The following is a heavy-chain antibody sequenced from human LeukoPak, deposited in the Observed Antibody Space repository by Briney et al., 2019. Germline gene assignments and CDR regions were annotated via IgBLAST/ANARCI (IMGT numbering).Heavy chain of an antibody. Sequence: PSETLSLTCTVSGGSISSSSYYWGWIRQPPGKGLEWIGSIYYSGSTYYNPSLKSRVTISVDTSKNQFSPKLSSVTAADTAVYYCARHPWTRRDGYNFDAFDIWGQGTMVTVSS. V-gene: IGHV4-39*01. CDR2: IYYSGST. J-gene: IGHJ3*02. D-gene: IGHD5-24*01. CDR3: ARHPWTRRDGYNFDAFDI. CDR1: GGSISSSSYY.